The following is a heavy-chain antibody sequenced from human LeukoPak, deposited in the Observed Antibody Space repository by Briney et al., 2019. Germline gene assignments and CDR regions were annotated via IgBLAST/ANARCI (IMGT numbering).Heavy chain of an antibody. Sequence: GGSLRLSCTLSGFTFSNVWMHCVRRPPGKGLVWVSRIRGDGDDTNYADCVKGRFTISRDNAQNTLYLQMNSLRAEDTAVYYCTSDRVLGSGSLDNWGQGTLVTVSS. D-gene: IGHD3-10*01. V-gene: IGHV3-74*01. J-gene: IGHJ4*01. CDR1: GFTFSNVW. CDR2: IRGDGDDT. CDR3: TSDRVLGSGSLDN.